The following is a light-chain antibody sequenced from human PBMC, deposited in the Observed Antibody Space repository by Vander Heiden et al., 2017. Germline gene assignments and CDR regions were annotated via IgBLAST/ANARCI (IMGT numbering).Light chain of an antibody. V-gene: IGKV4-1*01. J-gene: IGKJ2*01. Sequence: DIVMTQSPDSLAVSLGERATIKCKSSQSVLHSSNNRNYLAWYQQKPGQPPKLLIYWASTRESGVPDRFSGSGSGADFTLAISSLQAEDVAVYYCQQYYTIPYTFGQGTNLEVK. CDR2: WAS. CDR3: QQYYTIPYT. CDR1: QSVLHSSNNRNY.